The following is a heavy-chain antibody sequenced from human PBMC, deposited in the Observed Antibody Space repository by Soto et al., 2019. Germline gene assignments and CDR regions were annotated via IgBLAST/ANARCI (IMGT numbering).Heavy chain of an antibody. D-gene: IGHD5-18*01. Sequence: GESLKLSCQGSGYSFTSYWIGWVRQMPGKGLEWMGIIYPGDSDTRYSPSFQGQVTISADKSISTAYLQWSSLKASDTAMYYCARLRGGIQLWPFDAFDIWGHVTMVTVSS. CDR2: IYPGDSDT. CDR1: GYSFTSYW. CDR3: ARLRGGIQLWPFDAFDI. V-gene: IGHV5-51*01. J-gene: IGHJ3*02.